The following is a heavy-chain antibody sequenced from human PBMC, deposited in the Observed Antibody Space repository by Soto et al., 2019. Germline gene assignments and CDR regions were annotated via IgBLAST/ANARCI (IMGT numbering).Heavy chain of an antibody. J-gene: IGHJ4*02. CDR2: IDAGGGA. Sequence: PSETLSLTCTVSGDSITSGPYYWSWVRQYPGKGLEWLAFIDAGGGAHYNPSLKSRLTISIDTSKNQFSLRLTSVTAADTAVYSCASTQVEGLREDTGYFDYWGQGTQVTVSS. CDR1: GDSITSGPYY. D-gene: IGHD3-3*01. CDR3: ASTQVEGLREDTGYFDY. V-gene: IGHV4-31*03.